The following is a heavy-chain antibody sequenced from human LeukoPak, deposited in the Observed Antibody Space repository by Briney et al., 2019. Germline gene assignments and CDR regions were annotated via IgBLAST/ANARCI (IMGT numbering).Heavy chain of an antibody. CDR3: ARVTLYSELVPEPTYYFDY. V-gene: IGHV4-34*01. CDR1: GGSFSGYY. D-gene: IGHD6-13*01. J-gene: IGHJ4*02. CDR2: INHSGST. Sequence: SETLSLTCAVYGGSFSGYYWSWIRQPPGKGLEWIGEINHSGSTNYNPSLKSRVTISVDTSKNQFSLKLSSVTAADTAVYYCARVTLYSELVPEPTYYFDYWGQGTLVTVSS.